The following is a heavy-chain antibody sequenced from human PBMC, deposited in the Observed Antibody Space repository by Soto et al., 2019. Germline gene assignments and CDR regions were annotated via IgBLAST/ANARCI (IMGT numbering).Heavy chain of an antibody. V-gene: IGHV1-69*13. CDR3: ARDWLYYYGSGSYGNHYGMDV. D-gene: IGHD3-10*01. J-gene: IGHJ6*02. CDR1: GGTFSSYA. Sequence: SVKVSCKASGGTFSSYAISWVRQAPGQGLEWMGGIIPIFGTANYAQKFQGGVTITADESTSTAYMELSSLRSEDTAVYYCARDWLYYYGSGSYGNHYGMDVWGQGTTVTVSS. CDR2: IIPIFGTA.